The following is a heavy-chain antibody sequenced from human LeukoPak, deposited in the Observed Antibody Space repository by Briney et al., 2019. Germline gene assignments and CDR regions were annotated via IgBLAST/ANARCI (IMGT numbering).Heavy chain of an antibody. D-gene: IGHD1-26*01. J-gene: IGHJ3*02. Sequence: SETLSLTCTVSGGSISSYYWGWIRQPPGKGLEWIGSIYYRGSTYYNPSLKSRVTISVDTSKNQFSLKLSSVTAADTAVYYCARHSKKEIVGATTRAFDIWGQGTMVTVSS. CDR1: GGSISSYY. CDR2: IYYRGST. V-gene: IGHV4-39*01. CDR3: ARHSKKEIVGATTRAFDI.